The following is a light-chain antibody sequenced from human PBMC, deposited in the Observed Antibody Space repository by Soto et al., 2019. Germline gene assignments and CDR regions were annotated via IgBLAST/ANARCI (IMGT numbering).Light chain of an antibody. V-gene: IGKV1-12*01. CDR2: AAS. Sequence: DIQMTQSPSSVSASVGDGVTITCRASQDINSFLAWYQQKPGKAPKLLIYAASTLHIGVPSRFRGSGSGTAFTLTINGLQPEDFATYYCQQTYTLPRTFAQGTKVE. J-gene: IGKJ1*01. CDR1: QDINSF. CDR3: QQTYTLPRT.